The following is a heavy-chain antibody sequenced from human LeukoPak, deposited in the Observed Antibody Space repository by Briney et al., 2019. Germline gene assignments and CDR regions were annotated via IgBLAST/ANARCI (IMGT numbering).Heavy chain of an antibody. J-gene: IGHJ6*03. CDR1: GGSISSSNW. D-gene: IGHD3-3*01. CDR2: IYHSGST. CDR3: ARVEYYYYMDV. V-gene: IGHV4-4*02. Sequence: SETLSLTCAVSGGSISSSNWWSWVRQPPGKGLEWIGEIYHSGSTNYNPSLKSRVTISVDTSKNQFSLKLSSVTAADTAVYYCARVEYYYYMDVGGKGTTVTVS.